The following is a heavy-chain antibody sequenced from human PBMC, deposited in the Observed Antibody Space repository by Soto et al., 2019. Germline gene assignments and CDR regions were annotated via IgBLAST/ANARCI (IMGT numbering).Heavy chain of an antibody. CDR2: IKSKTDGGTT. J-gene: IGHJ4*02. Sequence: GGSPRLSCAASGFTFSNAWMNWVRQAPGKGLEWVGRIKSKTDGGTTDYAAPVKGRSTISRDDSKNTLYLQMNSLKTEDTAVYYCTTDPVTMIVVVPSSGWGQGTLVTVPS. V-gene: IGHV3-15*07. D-gene: IGHD3-22*01. CDR1: GFTFSNAW. CDR3: TTDPVTMIVVVPSSG.